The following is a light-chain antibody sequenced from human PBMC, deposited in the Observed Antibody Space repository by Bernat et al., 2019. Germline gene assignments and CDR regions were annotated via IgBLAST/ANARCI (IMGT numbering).Light chain of an antibody. V-gene: IGKV2-30*01. CDR2: KVS. J-gene: IGKJ2*01. CDR3: MQGTDWPYT. Sequence: DVKMTQSPLSLPVTLGQPASISCRSSQSLVNTDGNTYLNWFQQRPGRSPRRLIYKVSNRDSGVPDRFSGSGSGTDFTLKISRVEADDVGLYYCMQGTDWPYTFGQGTKVEFK. CDR1: QSLVNTDGNTY.